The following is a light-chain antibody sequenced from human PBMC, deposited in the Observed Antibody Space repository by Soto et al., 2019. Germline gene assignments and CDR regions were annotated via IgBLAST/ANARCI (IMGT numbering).Light chain of an antibody. J-gene: IGLJ1*01. CDR2: GVS. Sequence: QSALTQPASVSGSPGQSITISCTGTSSDVGAYNYVSWYQQHPGKAPKLMIYGVSNRPSGISNRFSGSKSGNTASLTISGLRPEDEADYYCNSYAGNIGYVFGTGTKLTVL. CDR1: SSDVGAYNY. V-gene: IGLV2-14*03. CDR3: NSYAGNIGYV.